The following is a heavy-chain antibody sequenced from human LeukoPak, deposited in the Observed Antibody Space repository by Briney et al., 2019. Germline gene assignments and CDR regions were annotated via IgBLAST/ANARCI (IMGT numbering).Heavy chain of an antibody. V-gene: IGHV3-48*04. CDR1: GFTFSSYT. CDR2: IRSSGSAM. D-gene: IGHD5-24*01. Sequence: GGSLRLSCAASGFTFSSYTMNWVRQAPGKGLEWVAYIRSSGSAMNYADSVKGRFTISRDNAKNSLYLQMNSLRAEDTAVYYCARGGLGEWLQYGGDYFDYWGQGTLVTVSS. J-gene: IGHJ4*02. CDR3: ARGGLGEWLQYGGDYFDY.